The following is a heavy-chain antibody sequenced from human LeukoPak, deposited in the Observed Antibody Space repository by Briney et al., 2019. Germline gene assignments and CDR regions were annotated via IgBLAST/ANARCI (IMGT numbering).Heavy chain of an antibody. D-gene: IGHD6-13*01. Sequence: PSETLSLTCTVSGGSISSYYRSWLRPPPGKGLEWIGYIFYSGSTNYNPSLKSRVTISVDTSKNQFSLKLSSVTAADTAVYYCARAVAAGSLAVYYYYYGMDVWGQGTTVTVSS. J-gene: IGHJ6*02. V-gene: IGHV4-59*01. CDR2: IFYSGST. CDR3: ARAVAAGSLAVYYYYYGMDV. CDR1: GGSISSYY.